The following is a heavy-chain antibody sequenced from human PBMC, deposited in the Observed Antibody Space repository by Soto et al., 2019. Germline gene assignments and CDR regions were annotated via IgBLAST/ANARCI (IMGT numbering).Heavy chain of an antibody. CDR1: GYTFTSYG. Sequence: QVQLVQSGAEVKKPGASVKVSCKASGYTFTSYGISWVRQPPGQGLEWMGWISAYNGNTNYAQKLQGRGTMTTDTSTSPAYMELRSLRSDDTPVYYCARSYYGDYVINWSDPWGQGTLVTVSS. J-gene: IGHJ5*02. V-gene: IGHV1-18*01. CDR3: ARSYYGDYVINWSDP. D-gene: IGHD4-17*01. CDR2: ISAYNGNT.